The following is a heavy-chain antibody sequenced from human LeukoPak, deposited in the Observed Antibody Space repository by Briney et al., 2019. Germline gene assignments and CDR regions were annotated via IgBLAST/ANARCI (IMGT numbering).Heavy chain of an antibody. CDR3: ATTVAGNFDY. J-gene: IGHJ4*02. Sequence: SVKVSCKASGGTFSSYAISWVRQAPGQGLEWMGRIIPILGIANYAQKFQGRVTITADRSTSTAYMELRSLRSDDTAVYYCATTVAGNFDYWGQGTLVTVSS. D-gene: IGHD6-19*01. CDR2: IIPILGIA. V-gene: IGHV1-69*04. CDR1: GGTFSSYA.